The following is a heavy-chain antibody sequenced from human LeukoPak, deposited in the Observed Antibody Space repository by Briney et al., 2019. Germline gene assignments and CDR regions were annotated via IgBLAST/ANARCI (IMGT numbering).Heavy chain of an antibody. V-gene: IGHV4-39*07. Sequence: SETLSLTCTVSGGSISSSSYYWGWIRQPPGKGLEWIGSIYYSGSTYYNPSLKSRVTISVDKSKTQFSLKLSSVTAADTAVYYCARDKWETRYAFDIWGQGTMVTVSS. CDR2: IYYSGST. J-gene: IGHJ3*02. D-gene: IGHD1-26*01. CDR1: GGSISSSSYY. CDR3: ARDKWETRYAFDI.